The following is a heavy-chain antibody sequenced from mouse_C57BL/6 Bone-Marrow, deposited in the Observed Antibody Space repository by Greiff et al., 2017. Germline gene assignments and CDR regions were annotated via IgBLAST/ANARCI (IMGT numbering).Heavy chain of an antibody. CDR3: ARWMIYDGYYDWYFDV. Sequence: QVQLQQSGAELVKPGASVKLSCKASGYTFTSYWMHWVKQRPGRGLEWIGRIDPNSGGTKYNEKFKSKATLTVGKPSSTAYMQLSSLTSEYSAVYYCARWMIYDGYYDWYFDVWGTGTTVTVSS. V-gene: IGHV1-72*01. CDR1: GYTFTSYW. J-gene: IGHJ1*03. D-gene: IGHD2-3*01. CDR2: IDPNSGGT.